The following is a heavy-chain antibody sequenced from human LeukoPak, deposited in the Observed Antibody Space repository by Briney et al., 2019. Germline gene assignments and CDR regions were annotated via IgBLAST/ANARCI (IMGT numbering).Heavy chain of an antibody. CDR2: IKEDGSEK. CDR3: ARDWSHFDC. CDR1: GFTIRSYW. J-gene: IGHJ4*02. D-gene: IGHD3-3*01. Sequence: PGGSLRLSRAASGFTIRSYWMSWVRQAPGKGLEWVANIKEDGSEKYYVDSVKGRFTIAREDAKNSLYLQMNSLRAEDTAVYYCARDWSHFDCWGQGTLVTVSS. V-gene: IGHV3-7*01.